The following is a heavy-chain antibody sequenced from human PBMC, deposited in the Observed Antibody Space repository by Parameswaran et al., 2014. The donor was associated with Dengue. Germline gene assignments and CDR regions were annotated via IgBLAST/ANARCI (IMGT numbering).Heavy chain of an antibody. Sequence: VRQAPGKGLEWVSSISSSSSYIYYADSVKGRFTISRDNAKNSLYLQMNSLRAEDTAVYYCAREWVVNPSIWGQGTMVTVSS. V-gene: IGHV3-21*01. D-gene: IGHD2-21*01. CDR3: AREWVVNPSI. J-gene: IGHJ3*02. CDR2: ISSSSSYI.